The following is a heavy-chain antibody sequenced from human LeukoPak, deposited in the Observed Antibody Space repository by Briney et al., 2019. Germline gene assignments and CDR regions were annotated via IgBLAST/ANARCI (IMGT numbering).Heavy chain of an antibody. CDR3: ARHGGNSLVYFDY. V-gene: IGHV4-39*07. CDR1: GGSISSSSYY. J-gene: IGHJ4*02. D-gene: IGHD4-23*01. CDR2: IYYSGST. Sequence: SETLSLTCTVSGGSISSSSYYWGWIRQPPGKGLEWIGTIYYSGSTYYNPSLKSRVTISVYTSKNQFSLKLSSVTAADTAVYYCARHGGNSLVYFDYWGQGTLVTVSS.